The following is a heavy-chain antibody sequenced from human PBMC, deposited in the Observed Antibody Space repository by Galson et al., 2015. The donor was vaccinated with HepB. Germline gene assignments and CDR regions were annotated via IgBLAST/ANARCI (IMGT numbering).Heavy chain of an antibody. CDR2: TWHDGSQK. J-gene: IGHJ3*02. CDR1: GFTFTSYG. D-gene: IGHD3-3*01. Sequence: SLRLSCAASGFTFTSYGMHWVRQAPGRGLEWVAVTWHDGSQKYYADSVKGRFTISKDSSKNTLYLQMNSLRAEDKAVYYCAKLDFSDAFDIWGQGTMVTVSS. CDR3: AKLDFSDAFDI. V-gene: IGHV3-33*06.